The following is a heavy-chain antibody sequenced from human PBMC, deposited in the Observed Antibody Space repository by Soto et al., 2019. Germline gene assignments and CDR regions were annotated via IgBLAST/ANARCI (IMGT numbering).Heavy chain of an antibody. CDR1: GGSVSGYY. CDR3: ARHVDIDQRGMEV. D-gene: IGHD5-12*01. J-gene: IGHJ6*02. Sequence: QVQLQESTPGLVKPSETLSLTCTVSGGSVSGYYWSWIRQTPGKGLEWLGYIHYGGSTNYNPSLKSRVALSVDTPQNQFSLRLSSVTAADTAVYYCARHVDIDQRGMEVWGQGTTVTVSS. V-gene: IGHV4-59*08. CDR2: IHYGGST.